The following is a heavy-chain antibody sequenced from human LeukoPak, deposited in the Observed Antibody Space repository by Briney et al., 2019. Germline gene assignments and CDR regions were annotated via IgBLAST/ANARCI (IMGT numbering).Heavy chain of an antibody. J-gene: IGHJ4*02. D-gene: IGHD2-15*01. CDR1: GGSFSGYY. Sequence: SETLSLTCAVYGGSFSGYYWSWIRQPPGKGLEWIGEINHSGSTNYNPSLKSRVTISVDTSKNQFSLKLSSVTAADTAVYYCARLVELVGYFDYWGQGTLVTVSS. CDR3: ARLVELVGYFDY. V-gene: IGHV4-34*01. CDR2: INHSGST.